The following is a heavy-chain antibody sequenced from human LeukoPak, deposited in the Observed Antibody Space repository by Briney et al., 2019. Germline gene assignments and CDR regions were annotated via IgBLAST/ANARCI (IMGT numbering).Heavy chain of an antibody. CDR3: ARVRFVGATRDYYYYMDV. Sequence: SSETLSLTCTVSGGSISSYYWSWIRQPAGKGLEWIGRIYTSGSTNYNPSLKSRVTMSVDTSKNQFSLKLSSVTAADTAVYYCARVRFVGATRDYYYYMDVWGKGTTVTISS. J-gene: IGHJ6*03. CDR2: IYTSGST. CDR1: GGSISSYY. V-gene: IGHV4-4*07. D-gene: IGHD1-26*01.